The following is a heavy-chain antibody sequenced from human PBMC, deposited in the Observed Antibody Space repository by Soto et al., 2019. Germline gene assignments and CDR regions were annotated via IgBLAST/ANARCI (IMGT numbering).Heavy chain of an antibody. Sequence: PSETLSLTCTVTGGSISGYYWSWIRQPPGKGLEWIGYIYYSGTSGTSNYNPSLKSRVTISVDTSKNQFSLKVSSVTAADTDLYYCARSGSYGGFFAFWGQGNLVNVS. CDR2: IYYSGTSGTS. CDR3: ARSGSYGGFFAF. CDR1: GGSISGYY. J-gene: IGHJ4*02. V-gene: IGHV4-59*01. D-gene: IGHD1-26*01.